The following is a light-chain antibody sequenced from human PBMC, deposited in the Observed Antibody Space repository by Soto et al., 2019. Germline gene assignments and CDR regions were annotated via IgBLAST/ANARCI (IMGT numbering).Light chain of an antibody. Sequence: DIQMTQSPSSLSVSIGDRVTIACRASQRITNRLNWYQHRPGKAPNLLIYGASTLQSGVPSRFSGSGSGTDFTLTISTLQPEDFGTYYCQEASRIPITFGQGTRLEIK. CDR2: GAS. V-gene: IGKV1-39*02. J-gene: IGKJ5*01. CDR3: QEASRIPIT. CDR1: QRITNR.